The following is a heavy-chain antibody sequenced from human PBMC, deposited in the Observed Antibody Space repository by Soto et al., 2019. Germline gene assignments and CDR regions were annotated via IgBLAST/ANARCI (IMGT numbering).Heavy chain of an antibody. CDR1: GFTFSSHG. CDR3: GSSGRGDFTAMVNYFYYGMDV. CDR2: IWFDGSNK. D-gene: IGHD5-18*01. V-gene: IGHV3-33*01. Sequence: GGSLRLSCIASGFTFSSHGMHWVRQAPGKGLEWVAVIWFDGSNKYYADSVKGRFTVSRDNSKNTLYLQMNSLRAEDTAVYYCGSSGRGDFTAMVNYFYYGMDVRGQGTTVTVSS. J-gene: IGHJ6*02.